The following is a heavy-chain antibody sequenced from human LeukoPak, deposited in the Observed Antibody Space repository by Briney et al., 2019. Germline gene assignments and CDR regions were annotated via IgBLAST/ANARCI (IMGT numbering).Heavy chain of an antibody. J-gene: IGHJ4*02. V-gene: IGHV3-23*01. CDR1: GFTFSSYW. CDR2: IFPSSDEI. D-gene: IGHD5-18*01. Sequence: GGSLRLSCAASGFTFSSYWMTWVRRAPGKGLEWVSSIFPSSDEIHYADSVKGRFTISRDNSRSTLSLQMDSLRAEDTATYYCATYRQIQVPFEFWGQGTLVTVSS. CDR3: ATYRQIQVPFEF.